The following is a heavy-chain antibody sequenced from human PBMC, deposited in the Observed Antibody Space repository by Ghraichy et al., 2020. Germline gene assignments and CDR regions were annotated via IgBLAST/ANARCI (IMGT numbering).Heavy chain of an antibody. CDR3: ARSVAGFDY. V-gene: IGHV4-59*08. CDR2: IYYSGST. Sequence: SETLSLTCTVSGGSISSYYWSWIRQPPGKGLEWIGYIYYSGSTNYNPSLKSRVTISVDTSKNQFSLKLSSVTAADTAVYYCARSVAGFDYWGQGTLVTVSS. CDR1: GGSISSYY. D-gene: IGHD6-19*01. J-gene: IGHJ4*02.